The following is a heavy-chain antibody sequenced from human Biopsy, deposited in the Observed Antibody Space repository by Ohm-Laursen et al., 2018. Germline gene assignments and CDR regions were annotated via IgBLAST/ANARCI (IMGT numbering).Heavy chain of an antibody. CDR1: EFIFSRFW. J-gene: IGHJ4*02. V-gene: IGHV3-74*01. CDR3: TRAEAGSGSLLYFDY. CDR2: INSDGSST. D-gene: IGHD3-10*01. Sequence: LSLTCAAPEFIFSRFWMYWVRQAPGKGLVWVSRINSDGSSTNYADAVKGRFTISRDNAKNTVFLQMNSLRAEDTAVYYCTRAEAGSGSLLYFDYWGQGTLVTVSS.